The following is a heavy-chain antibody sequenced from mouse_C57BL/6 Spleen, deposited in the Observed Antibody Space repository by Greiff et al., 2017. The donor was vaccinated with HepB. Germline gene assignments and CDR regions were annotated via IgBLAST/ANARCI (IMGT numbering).Heavy chain of an antibody. CDR2: IYPGSGST. J-gene: IGHJ2*01. CDR1: GYTFTSYW. V-gene: IGHV1-55*01. CDR3: ARTSNWDYFDY. D-gene: IGHD4-1*01. Sequence: QVQLQQSGAELVKPGASVKMSCKASGYTFTSYWITWVTQRPGQGLEWIGDIYPGSGSTNSNEKFKSKATLTVDTSSSTAYMQLSNLTSEDSAVDDCARTSNWDYFDYWGQGTTLPVSS.